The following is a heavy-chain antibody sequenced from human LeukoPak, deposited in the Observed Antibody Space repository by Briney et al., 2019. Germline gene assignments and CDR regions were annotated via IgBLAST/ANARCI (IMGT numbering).Heavy chain of an antibody. D-gene: IGHD6-19*01. CDR1: GYTFTSYG. CDR2: ISAYNGNT. CDR3: ARSGYSSGWYTDDAFDI. V-gene: IGHV1-18*01. Sequence: ASVKVSCKASGYTFTSYGISWVRQAPGQGLEWMGWISAYNGNTNYAQKLQGRVTMTTDTSTSTAYMELRSLRSDDTAVYYCARSGYSSGWYTDDAFDIWGQGTMVAVSS. J-gene: IGHJ3*02.